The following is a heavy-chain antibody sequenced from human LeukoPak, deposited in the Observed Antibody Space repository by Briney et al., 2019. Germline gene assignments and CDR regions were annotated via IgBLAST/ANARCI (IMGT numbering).Heavy chain of an antibody. D-gene: IGHD6-13*01. J-gene: IGHJ4*02. CDR1: GGSISSGGYY. Sequence: SQTLSLTCTVSGGSISSGGYYWSWIRQPPGKGLEWIGYIYYSGSTNYNPSLKSRVTISVDTSKNQFSLKLSSVTAADTAVYYCASHYSSWYSYFDYWGQGTLVTVSS. CDR3: ASHYSSWYSYFDY. V-gene: IGHV4-61*08. CDR2: IYYSGST.